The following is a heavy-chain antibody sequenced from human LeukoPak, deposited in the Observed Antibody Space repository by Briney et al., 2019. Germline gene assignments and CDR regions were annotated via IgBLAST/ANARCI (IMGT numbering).Heavy chain of an antibody. J-gene: IGHJ5*02. CDR1: GYTFTSYY. CDR2: INPGGGST. Sequence: ASVKVSCKASGYTFTSYYMHWVRQAPGQGLEWMGIINPGGGSTSYAQKFQGRVTMTRDTSTSTVYMELSSLRSEDTAVYYCARDGIAAAGRLYNWFGPWGQGTLVTVSS. D-gene: IGHD6-13*01. V-gene: IGHV1-46*01. CDR3: ARDGIAAAGRLYNWFGP.